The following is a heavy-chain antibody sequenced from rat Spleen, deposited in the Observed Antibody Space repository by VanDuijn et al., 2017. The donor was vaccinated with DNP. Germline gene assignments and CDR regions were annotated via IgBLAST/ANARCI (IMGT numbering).Heavy chain of an antibody. Sequence: EVQLVESGGGLVQPGRSLKLSCAASGFAFSDYYMAWVRQAPAKGLEWVASISYGGDTTYYRDSVRGRFTISRDIPESTLYLQMDSLRSEDTATYYCAARAPGDYYYGGYFDYWGQGVMVTVSS. V-gene: IGHV5S23*01. CDR3: AARAPGDYYYGGYFDY. CDR2: ISYGGDTT. D-gene: IGHD1-6*01. CDR1: GFAFSDYY. J-gene: IGHJ2*01.